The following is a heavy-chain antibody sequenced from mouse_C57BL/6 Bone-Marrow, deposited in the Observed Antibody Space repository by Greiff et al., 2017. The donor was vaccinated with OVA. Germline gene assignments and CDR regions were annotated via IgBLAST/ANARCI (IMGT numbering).Heavy chain of an antibody. J-gene: IGHJ2*01. CDR3: TTFDY. CDR2: IDPEPGGT. CDR1: GYTFTDYE. Sequence: VQLQQSGAELVRPGASVTLSCKASGYTFTDYEMHWVKQTPVHGLEWIGAIDPEPGGTAYNQKFKGKALLTADKSSSTAYMELRSLTSEDSAVYYCTTFDYWGQGTTLTVSS. V-gene: IGHV1-15*01.